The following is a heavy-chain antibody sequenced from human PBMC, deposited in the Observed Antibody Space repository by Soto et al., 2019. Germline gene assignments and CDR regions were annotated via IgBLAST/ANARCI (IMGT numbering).Heavy chain of an antibody. J-gene: IGHJ6*02. V-gene: IGHV3-21*01. Sequence: EVQLVESGGGLVKPGGSLRLSCAASGFTFSIFTMNWVRQAPGKGLEWVSSFSSVSSYIYYADSVKGRFTISRDNAKNSLYLQLNSLRAEDTAVYYCARGSGGLDVSGQGTTVTVSS. D-gene: IGHD3-10*01. CDR3: ARGSGGLDV. CDR2: FSSVSSYI. CDR1: GFTFSIFT.